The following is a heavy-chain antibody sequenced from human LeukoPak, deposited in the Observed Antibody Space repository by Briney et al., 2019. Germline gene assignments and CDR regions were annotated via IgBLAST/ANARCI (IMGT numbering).Heavy chain of an antibody. CDR1: GGSISSSNW. V-gene: IGHV4-4*02. CDR2: IYHSGST. Sequence: SETLSLTCAVSGGSISSSNWWSWVRPPPGKGLEWIGEIYHSGSTNYNPSLKSRVTISVDKSKNQFSLKLSSVTAADTAVYYCARDYYPGGYRMYNWFDPWGQGTLVTVSS. CDR3: ARDYYPGGYRMYNWFDP. J-gene: IGHJ5*02. D-gene: IGHD3-22*01.